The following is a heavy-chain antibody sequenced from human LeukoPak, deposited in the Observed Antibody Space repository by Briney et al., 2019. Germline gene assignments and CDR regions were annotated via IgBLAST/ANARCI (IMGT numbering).Heavy chain of an antibody. V-gene: IGHV4-59*01. CDR3: AGADSSSWYYRGYYYYGMDV. J-gene: IGHJ6*02. Sequence: SETLSLTCTVSGGSISSYYWSWIRQPPGKGLEWIGYIYYSGSTNYNPSLKSRVTISVDMSKNQFSLKLSSVTAADTAVYYCAGADSSSWYYRGYYYYGMDVWGQGTTVTVSS. CDR1: GGSISSYY. CDR2: IYYSGST. D-gene: IGHD6-13*01.